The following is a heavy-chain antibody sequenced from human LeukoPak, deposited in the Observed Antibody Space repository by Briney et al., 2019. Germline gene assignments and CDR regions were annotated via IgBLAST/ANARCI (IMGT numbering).Heavy chain of an antibody. Sequence: SETLSLTCAVYGGSFSGYYWSWIRQPPGKGLEWIGEINHSGSTNYNPSLKSRVTISVDTSKNQFSLKLSSVTAADTALYYCARTSSTWTYYFDYWGQGTLVTVSS. CDR3: ARTSSTWTYYFDY. J-gene: IGHJ4*02. D-gene: IGHD6-13*01. CDR1: GGSFSGYY. CDR2: INHSGST. V-gene: IGHV4-34*01.